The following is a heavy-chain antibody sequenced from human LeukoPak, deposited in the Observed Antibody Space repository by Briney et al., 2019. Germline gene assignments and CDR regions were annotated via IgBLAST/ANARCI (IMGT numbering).Heavy chain of an antibody. CDR3: ARGTNTAMGVDN. V-gene: IGHV3-21*01. Sequence: GGSLRLSCAASGFTFTSYSMNWVRQAPGKGLEWVSSISSSSTYIYYADSVKGRFTISRDNTKNSLYLEMNSLRAEDTAVYYCARGTNTAMGVDNWGQGTLVTVFS. CDR2: ISSSSTYI. J-gene: IGHJ4*02. D-gene: IGHD5-18*01. CDR1: GFTFTSYS.